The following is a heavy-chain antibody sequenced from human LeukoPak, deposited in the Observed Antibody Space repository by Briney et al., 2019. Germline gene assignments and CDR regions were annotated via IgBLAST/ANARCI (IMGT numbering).Heavy chain of an antibody. CDR1: GGSISAYY. Sequence: SETLSLTCTVSGGSISAYYWTWIRQPPGKGLEWIGYSHYTGSTNYNPSLKSRVTISVDTSKNQFSLKLNSVTAADTALYYCARAPRGESDAASGFYGMDVWGQGTTVTVSS. CDR3: ARAPRGESDAASGFYGMDV. V-gene: IGHV4-59*01. D-gene: IGHD3-22*01. CDR2: SHYTGST. J-gene: IGHJ6*02.